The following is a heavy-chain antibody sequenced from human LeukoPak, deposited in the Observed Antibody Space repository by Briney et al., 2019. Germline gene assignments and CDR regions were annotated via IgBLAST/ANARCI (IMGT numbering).Heavy chain of an antibody. J-gene: IGHJ5*02. D-gene: IGHD1-26*01. Sequence: GGSLRLSCAASEFTFSSYSMNWVRQAPGKGLEWVSSISSSSSSYIYYADSVKGRFTISRDNAKNSLYLQMNSLRAEDTAVYYCARDSPLIVGATLDPWGQGTLVTVSS. CDR2: ISSSSSSYI. CDR3: ARDSPLIVGATLDP. CDR1: EFTFSSYS. V-gene: IGHV3-21*01.